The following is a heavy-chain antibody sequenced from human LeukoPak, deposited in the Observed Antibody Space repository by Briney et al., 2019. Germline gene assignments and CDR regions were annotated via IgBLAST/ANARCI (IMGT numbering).Heavy chain of an antibody. V-gene: IGHV1-18*01. J-gene: IGHJ6*03. D-gene: IGHD6-13*01. Sequence: GASVKVSCKASGYTFTSYSISWVRQAPGQGLEWMGWINTYNGNTNYAQNLQGRAIMTTDTSTRTAYMEMRSLTFDDTAVYYCARVGEAAAAGPGAYYYYYMDVWGKGTTVTVSS. CDR3: ARVGEAAAAGPGAYYYYYMDV. CDR1: GYTFTSYS. CDR2: INTYNGNT.